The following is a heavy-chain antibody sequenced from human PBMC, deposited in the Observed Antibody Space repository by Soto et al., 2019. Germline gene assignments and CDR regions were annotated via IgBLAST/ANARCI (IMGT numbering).Heavy chain of an antibody. V-gene: IGHV4-59*12. D-gene: IGHD3-10*01. J-gene: IGHJ6*02. CDR2: IYYSGSS. CDR3: ARGDPGSGSYRYYYYYGMDV. Sequence: PSETLSLTCTVSGGSISSYYWSWIRQPPGKGLEWIGYIYYSGSSNYNPSLKSRVTISVDTSKNQFSLKLSSVTAADTAVYYCARGDPGSGSYRYYYYYGMDVWGQGTKVTVSS. CDR1: GGSISSYY.